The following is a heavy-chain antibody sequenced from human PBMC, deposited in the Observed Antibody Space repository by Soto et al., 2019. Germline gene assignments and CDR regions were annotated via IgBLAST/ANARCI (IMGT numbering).Heavy chain of an antibody. D-gene: IGHD6-19*01. V-gene: IGHV3-23*04. CDR3: AKRRGSGWAWYFDN. CDR2: ISDTGAST. Sequence: EVRLVEAGGGLKQPGGSLRLSCAASGFTFKESAMNWVRQAPGKGLEWVASISDTGASTWYAESVRGRLSISRDNSKNTLYLQMSSLRGEDTAVYYCAKRRGSGWAWYFDNWGQGTLVTVSS. J-gene: IGHJ4*02. CDR1: GFTFKESA.